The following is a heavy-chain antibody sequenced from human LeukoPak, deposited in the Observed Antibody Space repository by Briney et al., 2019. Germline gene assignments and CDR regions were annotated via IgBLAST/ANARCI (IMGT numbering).Heavy chain of an antibody. CDR1: GFTFSSYD. Sequence: GGSLRLSCAASGFTFSSYDMHWVRQATGRGLEWVSAIGTAGDTYYPGSVKGRFTISRENAKNSLYLQMNSLRAGDTAVYYCARVQGLDFRWYFDLWGRGTLVTVSS. V-gene: IGHV3-13*01. J-gene: IGHJ2*01. CDR3: ARVQGLDFRWYFDL. CDR2: IGTAGDT.